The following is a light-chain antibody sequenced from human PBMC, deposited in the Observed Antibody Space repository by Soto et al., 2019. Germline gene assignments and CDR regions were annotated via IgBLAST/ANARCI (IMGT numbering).Light chain of an antibody. V-gene: IGKV1-27*01. Sequence: DIQMTQSPSSLSASLGDSVTISCRASQDIKKFLAWYQQRPGEVPKVLIYAASSLRPGVPTRFSGNGSGTDFTFTINSLQPEDLATYYCQKYDRAPATFGQGTKVDVK. J-gene: IGKJ1*01. CDR2: AAS. CDR3: QKYDRAPAT. CDR1: QDIKKF.